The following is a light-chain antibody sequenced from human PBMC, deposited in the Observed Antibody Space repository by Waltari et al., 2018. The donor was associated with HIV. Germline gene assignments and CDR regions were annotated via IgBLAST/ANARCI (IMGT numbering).Light chain of an antibody. CDR1: QGPSSW. CDR2: AG. J-gene: IGKJ5*01. V-gene: IGKV1-12*01. Sequence: DIQMTQSPSSVSASVGDRVTITCRASQGPSSWLAWYQQKPVKAPKHLMYAGQTGVPSRFSGSGSGTDFTLSISNVQPEDFATYYCQLANSFPPITFGQGTRLEVK. CDR3: QLANSFPPIT.